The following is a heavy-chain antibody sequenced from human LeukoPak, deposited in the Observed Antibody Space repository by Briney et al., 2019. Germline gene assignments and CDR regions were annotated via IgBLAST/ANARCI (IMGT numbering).Heavy chain of an antibody. CDR1: GFTFSLYS. D-gene: IGHD2-21*02. CDR2: ISSSSSTI. V-gene: IGHV3-48*01. Sequence: PGGSLRLSCAASGFTFSLYSMNWVRQAPGKGLVWVSYISSSSSTIYYADSVKGRFTISRDNAKNSLYLQMNSLSGEDTAVYYCAREVTYCGGDCSGGWFDPRGQGTLVTVSS. J-gene: IGHJ5*02. CDR3: AREVTYCGGDCSGGWFDP.